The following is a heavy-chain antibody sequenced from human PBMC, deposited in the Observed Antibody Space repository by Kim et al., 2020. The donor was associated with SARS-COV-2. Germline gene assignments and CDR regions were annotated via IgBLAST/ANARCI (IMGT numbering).Heavy chain of an antibody. J-gene: IGHJ4*02. CDR3: ARDPIGETTGTAFDS. V-gene: IGHV3-20*01. CDR1: GFTFDEDG. D-gene: IGHD1-1*01. Sequence: GGSLRLSCAATGFTFDEDGLSWVRQAPGKGLEWVSGINWNGDSTGYADSVTGRFTISRDNAKNSLYLQMNSLSAEDTAFYHCARDPIGETTGTAFDSWGQGTLVTVSS. CDR2: INWNGDST.